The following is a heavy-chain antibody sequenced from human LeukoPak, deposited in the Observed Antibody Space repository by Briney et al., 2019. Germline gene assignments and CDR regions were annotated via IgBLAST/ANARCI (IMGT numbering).Heavy chain of an antibody. CDR3: AKDLIPSNAGCSSTSCYPYYYYYYYMDL. CDR1: GYTVTSYG. CDR2: ISAYNGKT. D-gene: IGHD2-2*01. Sequence: APGKLSCKASGYTVTSYGVSWGRQAAGQGREWRGGISAYNGKTNYATKLQGRVTIATDTSTSTAYMELRSLRSDDTAVYYCAKDLIPSNAGCSSTSCYPYYYYYYYMDLWGKGTTVTVSS. J-gene: IGHJ6*03. V-gene: IGHV1-18*01.